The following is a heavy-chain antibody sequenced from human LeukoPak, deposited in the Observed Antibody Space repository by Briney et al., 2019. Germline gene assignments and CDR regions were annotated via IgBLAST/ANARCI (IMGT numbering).Heavy chain of an antibody. CDR1: GFTLSSDW. CDR2: IKEDGSDK. V-gene: IGHV3-7*05. D-gene: IGHD3-22*01. J-gene: IGHJ4*02. Sequence: PGESLSLSCAASGFTLSSDWMSWVRQAPAQGLEWVANIKEDGSDKYYVDSVKGRFTIARDNAKNSLYLQMNSLRAEDTAVYYCARYRNYDSSGYEPRFDYWGQGTLVTVSS. CDR3: ARYRNYDSSGYEPRFDY.